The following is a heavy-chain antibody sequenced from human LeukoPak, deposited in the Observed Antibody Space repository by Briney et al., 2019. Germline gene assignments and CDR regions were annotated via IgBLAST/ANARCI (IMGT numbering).Heavy chain of an antibody. CDR1: GGSVSSYY. CDR3: AREEEYSSSLGLFDY. D-gene: IGHD6-6*01. J-gene: IGHJ4*02. V-gene: IGHV4-4*07. CDR2: LYTSGST. Sequence: PSETLSLTCTVSGGSVSSYYWSWIRQPAGKGREWIGRLYTSGSTNYNPSLKSRVTMSVDTSKNQFSLKLSSVTAADTAVYYCAREEEYSSSLGLFDYWGQGTLVTVSS.